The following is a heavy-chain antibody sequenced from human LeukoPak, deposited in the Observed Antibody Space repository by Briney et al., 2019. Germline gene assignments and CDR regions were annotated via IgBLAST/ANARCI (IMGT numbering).Heavy chain of an antibody. CDR2: MNPNSGNT. V-gene: IGHV1-8*01. J-gene: IGHJ3*02. CDR1: GYTFTSYD. CDR3: ARIRITMVRGGLGSLDI. Sequence: ASVKVSCKASGYTFTSYDTNWVRQATGQGLEWMGWMNPNSGNTGYAQKFQGRVTMTRDTSISTAYMELSRLRSDDTAVYYCARIRITMVRGGLGSLDIWGQGTMVTVSS. D-gene: IGHD3-10*01.